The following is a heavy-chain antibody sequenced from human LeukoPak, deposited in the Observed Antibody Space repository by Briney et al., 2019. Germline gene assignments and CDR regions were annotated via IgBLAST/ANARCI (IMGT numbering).Heavy chain of an antibody. CDR1: GFTFSSYS. CDR3: ARDRATMVRGVSLFDY. Sequence: GVSLRLSCAASGFTFSSYSMSWVRQAPGKGLEGVSSISSSSSYIYYADSVEGRFTIPRDNAKNSLYLKMNSLRAEDTAVYYCARDRATMVRGVSLFDYWGQGTLVTVSS. J-gene: IGHJ4*02. D-gene: IGHD3-10*01. V-gene: IGHV3-21*01. CDR2: ISSSSSYI.